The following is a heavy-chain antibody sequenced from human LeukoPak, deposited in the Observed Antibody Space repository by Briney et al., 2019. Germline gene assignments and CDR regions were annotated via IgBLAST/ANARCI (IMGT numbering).Heavy chain of an antibody. CDR2: IGGVDET. V-gene: IGHV3-23*01. CDR1: GFTSSNFA. Sequence: PGGSLRLSCAASGFTSSNFAMNWVRHAPEKGLEWVSSIGGVDETYYTDSVKGRFTITRDNSKNTLSLQMNILRPEDAAIYYCAKDSWSYNGIYDAFDVWGRGIMVTIAS. CDR3: AKDSWSYNGIYDAFDV. J-gene: IGHJ3*01. D-gene: IGHD2-8*01.